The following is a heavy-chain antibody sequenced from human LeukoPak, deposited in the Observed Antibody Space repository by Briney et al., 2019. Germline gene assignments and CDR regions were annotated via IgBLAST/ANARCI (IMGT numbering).Heavy chain of an antibody. CDR2: INHSGST. CDR3: TNVFGPYYYYGMDV. CDR1: GGSFSGYY. J-gene: IGHJ6*02. V-gene: IGHV4-34*03. Sequence: PSETLSLTCAVYGGSFSGYYWSWIRQPPGKGLEWIGEINHSGSTNYNPSLKSRVTISVDTSKNQFSLKLSSVTAADTAVYYCTNVFGPYYYYGMDVWGQGTTVTVSS. D-gene: IGHD2-8*01.